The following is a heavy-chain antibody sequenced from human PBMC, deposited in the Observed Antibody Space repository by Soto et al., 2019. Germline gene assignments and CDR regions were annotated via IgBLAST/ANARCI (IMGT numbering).Heavy chain of an antibody. CDR2: IYYSGST. J-gene: IGHJ6*02. Sequence: SETLSGTCTVSGRSISSYYWSWIRQPPGKGLEWVGYIYYSGSTNYNPSLKSRVTISLDTSKNQFSLKLSSVTAADTAVYYCARSAKFYYYDSSGGAYYYYGMDVWGQGTTVTVSS. CDR1: GRSISSYY. D-gene: IGHD3-22*01. CDR3: ARSAKFYYYDSSGGAYYYYGMDV. V-gene: IGHV4-59*01.